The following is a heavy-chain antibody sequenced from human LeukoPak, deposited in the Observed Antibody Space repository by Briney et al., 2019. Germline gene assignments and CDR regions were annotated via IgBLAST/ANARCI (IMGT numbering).Heavy chain of an antibody. D-gene: IGHD6-19*01. CDR3: ARASGGYIEASFDY. J-gene: IGHJ4*02. CDR2: IYYSGST. CDR1: GGSISSYY. Sequence: KASETLSLTCKVSGGSISSYYWSWIRQPPGKGLEWIGYIYYSGSTNYNPSLKSRVTISVDTSKDQFSLKLSSVTAADTAVYYCARASGGYIEASFDYWGQGTLVTVSS. V-gene: IGHV4-59*01.